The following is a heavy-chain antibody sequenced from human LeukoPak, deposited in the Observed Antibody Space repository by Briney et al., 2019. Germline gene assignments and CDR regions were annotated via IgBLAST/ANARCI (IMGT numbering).Heavy chain of an antibody. CDR2: IYYSGST. CDR3: ATQPVAVAGPTFDY. J-gene: IGHJ4*02. D-gene: IGHD6-19*01. V-gene: IGHV4-39*01. CDR1: GGSISSSSHY. Sequence: SETLSLTCTVSGGSISSSSHYWGWIRQPPGKGLEWIGSIYYSGSTYYNPSLKSRVTISVDTSKNQFSLKLSSVTAADTAVYYCATQPVAVAGPTFDYWGQGTLVTVSS.